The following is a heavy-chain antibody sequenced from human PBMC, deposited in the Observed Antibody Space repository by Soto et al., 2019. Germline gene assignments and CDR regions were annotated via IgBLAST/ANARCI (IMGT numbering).Heavy chain of an antibody. CDR3: ARARRDQLLSDY. Sequence: QVQLVQSGAEVKQPGASVKVSCRTSGYTFTNYDISWVRQATGQGLEWMGWMNPDSANTGYAQKFQGRVTMTRDTSISTAYRELNSLTSDDTAIYFCARARRDQLLSDYWGQGSLVIVSS. CDR1: GYTFTNYD. J-gene: IGHJ4*02. CDR2: MNPDSANT. V-gene: IGHV1-8*01. D-gene: IGHD1-26*01.